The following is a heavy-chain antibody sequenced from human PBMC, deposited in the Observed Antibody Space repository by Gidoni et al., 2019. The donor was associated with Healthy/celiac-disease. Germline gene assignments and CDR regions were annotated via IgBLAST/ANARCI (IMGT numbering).Heavy chain of an antibody. D-gene: IGHD3-3*01. J-gene: IGHJ3*02. CDR3: AKDFGPTHAFDI. Sequence: EVQLVESGGGLVQPGRSLRLSCAASGFTFDDYAMHWVRQAPGKGLEWVSGISWNSGSIGYADSVKGRFTISRDNAKNSLYLQMNSLRAEDTALYYCAKDFGPTHAFDIWGQGTMVTVSS. CDR2: ISWNSGSI. V-gene: IGHV3-9*01. CDR1: GFTFDDYA.